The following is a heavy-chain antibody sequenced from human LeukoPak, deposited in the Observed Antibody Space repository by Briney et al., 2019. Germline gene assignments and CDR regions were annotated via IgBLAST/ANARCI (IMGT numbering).Heavy chain of an antibody. Sequence: PSETLSLTCTVSGDSFSSHYWTWIRQPPGKGLEWIGYISYIGSTNYNPSLKSRVTISIDTSKNQFSLKLTSVTAADTAVYYCARDLVTVTKGFDIWGQGAMVSVSS. J-gene: IGHJ3*02. CDR3: ARDLVTVTKGFDI. V-gene: IGHV4-59*11. D-gene: IGHD4-17*01. CDR1: GDSFSSHY. CDR2: ISYIGST.